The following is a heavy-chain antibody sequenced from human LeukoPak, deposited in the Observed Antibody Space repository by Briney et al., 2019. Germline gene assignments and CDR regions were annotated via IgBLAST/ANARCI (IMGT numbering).Heavy chain of an antibody. CDR3: AREGRSRASTGGDLDY. D-gene: IGHD3-16*01. CDR2: INHSGGT. V-gene: IGHV4-34*01. J-gene: IGHJ4*02. Sequence: SETLPLTCGVYGGSFSAYYWSWIRQSPGKGLEWIGEINHSGGTNYNPSLKSRVAISVDTSKNQFSLKLNSVTAADTAVYYCAREGRSRASTGGDLDYWGQGTPVTVSS. CDR1: GGSFSAYY.